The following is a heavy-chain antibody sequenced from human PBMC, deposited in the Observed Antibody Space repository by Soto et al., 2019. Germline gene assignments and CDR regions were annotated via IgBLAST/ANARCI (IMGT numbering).Heavy chain of an antibody. CDR3: ARHPGYGLYYFDY. D-gene: IGHD5-18*01. V-gene: IGHV4-59*08. CDR2: IYYLGRT. CDR1: SISTYY. Sequence: SETLSLTCTVDSISTYYWNWIRQTPGKGLEWIGYIYYLGRTNYNRSLKSRVTISGDTSKNQFSLKLSSVTAADTAVYYCARHPGYGLYYFDYWGQGTLVTVSS. J-gene: IGHJ4*02.